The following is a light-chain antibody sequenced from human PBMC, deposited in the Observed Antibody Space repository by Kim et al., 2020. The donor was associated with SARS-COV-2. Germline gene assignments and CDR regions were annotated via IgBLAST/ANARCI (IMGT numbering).Light chain of an antibody. J-gene: IGKJ4*01. Sequence: ASTGARITITCPASQGIGSYLAWYQQQPGKAPNLLIYAAYTLQNGVPSRFSGSGSGTHFTLTISCLQSEDFATYFCQQYYSSPPTFGGGTKVDIK. V-gene: IGKV1-8*01. CDR3: QQYYSSPPT. CDR2: AAY. CDR1: QGIGSY.